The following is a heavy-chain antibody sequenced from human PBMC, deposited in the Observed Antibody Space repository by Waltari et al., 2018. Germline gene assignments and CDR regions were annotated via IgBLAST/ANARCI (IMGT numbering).Heavy chain of an antibody. CDR3: ARLSSSWNEKGAFDI. V-gene: IGHV3-7*01. CDR1: GFTLSRFW. D-gene: IGHD6-13*01. Sequence: EVQLVESGGGLVQPGGSLGLSGGGPGFTLSRFWMSWVRQAPGKGLDWVANMNRDGSETYYVDSVKGRFTISRDNAKNSLYLEMNTLRVEDTAIYYCARLSSSWNEKGAFDIWGQGTMVTVSS. CDR2: MNRDGSET. J-gene: IGHJ3*02.